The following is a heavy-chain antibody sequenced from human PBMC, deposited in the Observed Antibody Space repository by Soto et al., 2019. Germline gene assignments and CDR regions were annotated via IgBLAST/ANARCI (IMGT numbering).Heavy chain of an antibody. CDR3: ARGSSIVVVVAALAY. Sequence: QVPLVESGGGVVQPGRSLRLSCAASGFTFSSYGMHWVRQAPGKGLEWVAVIWYDGSNKYYADSVKGRFTISRDNSKNTLYLQMNSLRAEDTAVYYCARGSSIVVVVAALAYWGQGTLVTVSS. CDR1: GFTFSSYG. V-gene: IGHV3-33*01. CDR2: IWYDGSNK. J-gene: IGHJ4*02. D-gene: IGHD2-15*01.